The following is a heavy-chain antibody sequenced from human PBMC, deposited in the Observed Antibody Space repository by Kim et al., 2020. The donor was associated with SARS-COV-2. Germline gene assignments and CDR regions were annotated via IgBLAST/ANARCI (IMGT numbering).Heavy chain of an antibody. J-gene: IGHJ2*01. CDR2: ISSSGSFI. D-gene: IGHD3-22*01. CDR1: GFTLTTCS. V-gene: IGHV3-21*01. CDR3: ARYDSSTYSFAFDL. Sequence: GGSLRLSCAASGFTLTTCSMNWVRQAPGKGLEWVSSISSSGSFIYYADSVKGRFTISRDIAKNSLHLQMDSLRAEDTAVYYCARYDSSTYSFAFDLGGRGTLVTVSS.